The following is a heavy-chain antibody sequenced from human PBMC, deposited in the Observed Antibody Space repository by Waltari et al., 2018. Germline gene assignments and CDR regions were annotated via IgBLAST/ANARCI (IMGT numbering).Heavy chain of an antibody. J-gene: IGHJ4*02. CDR2: INHSGST. Sequence: QVQLQQWGAGLLKPSETLSLTCAVYGGSFSGYYWSWIRQPPGKGLEWIGEINHSGSTNYNPSLKSRVTISVDTSKNQFSLKLSSVTAADTAVYYCARDPVYCTGGVCPPPYYFDYWGQGTLVTVSS. D-gene: IGHD2-8*02. CDR1: GGSFSGYY. CDR3: ARDPVYCTGGVCPPPYYFDY. V-gene: IGHV4-34*01.